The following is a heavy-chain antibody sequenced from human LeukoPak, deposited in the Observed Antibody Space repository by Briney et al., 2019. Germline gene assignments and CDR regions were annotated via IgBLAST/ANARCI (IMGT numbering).Heavy chain of an antibody. Sequence: GGSLRLSCAASGFTFSSYEMNWVRQAPGKGLEWVSYISSSGSTIYYADSVKGRFTISRDNAKNSLYLQMNSLRAEDTAVYYCAKLAMDIAAAGIDYWGQGTLVTVSS. V-gene: IGHV3-48*03. CDR3: AKLAMDIAAAGIDY. CDR1: GFTFSSYE. CDR2: ISSSGSTI. J-gene: IGHJ4*02. D-gene: IGHD6-13*01.